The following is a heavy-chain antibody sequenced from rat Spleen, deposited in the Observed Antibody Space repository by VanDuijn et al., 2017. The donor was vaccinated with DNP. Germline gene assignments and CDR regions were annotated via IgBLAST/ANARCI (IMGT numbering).Heavy chain of an antibody. CDR1: GFTFSAFP. Sequence: EVQLIESGGGLVQPGRSMKLSCEASGFTFSAFPMAWVRQAPKKGMEWVASISTNGGNTYYRDSVKSRFTIPRDNAKSTLYLQMNSLRSEDTATYYCKVGARYWGQGVMVTVSS. CDR3: KVGARY. CDR2: ISTNGGNT. V-gene: IGHV5-46*01. D-gene: IGHD5-1*01. J-gene: IGHJ2*01.